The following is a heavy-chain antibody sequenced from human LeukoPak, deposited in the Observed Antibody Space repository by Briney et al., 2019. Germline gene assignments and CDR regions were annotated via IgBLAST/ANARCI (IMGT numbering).Heavy chain of an antibody. CDR3: ARDRGYSYGYFDY. J-gene: IGHJ4*02. D-gene: IGHD5-18*01. V-gene: IGHV1-69*06. CDR1: GGTFSSYA. CDR2: IIPIFGTA. Sequence: ASVKVSCKASGGTFSSYAISWVRQAPGQGLEWMGGIIPIFGTANYAQKFQGRVTITADKSTSTAYMELSSLRSEDTAVYYCARDRGYSYGYFDYWGQGTLVTVSS.